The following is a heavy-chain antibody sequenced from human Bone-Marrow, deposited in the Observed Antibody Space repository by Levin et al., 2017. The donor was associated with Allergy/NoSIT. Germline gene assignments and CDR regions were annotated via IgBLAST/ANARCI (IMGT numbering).Heavy chain of an antibody. CDR2: IRSKPHSYAT. V-gene: IGHV3-73*01. J-gene: IGHJ3*02. CDR3: TSGECSGGTCYFNDAFHS. Sequence: GGSLRLSCAASGFTFSGSAMHWVRQASGKGLEWVGRIRSKPHSYATAYAASVKGRFIISRDDSENTAYLQMNSLKTEDTAIYYCTSGECSGGTCYFNDAFHSWGQGTMVTVSS. CDR1: GFTFSGSA. D-gene: IGHD2-15*01.